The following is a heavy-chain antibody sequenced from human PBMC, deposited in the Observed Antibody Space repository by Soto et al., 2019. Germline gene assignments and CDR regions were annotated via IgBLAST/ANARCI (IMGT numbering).Heavy chain of an antibody. V-gene: IGHV1-18*04. CDR2: VSGNNGVS. CDR1: RYTSADFG. D-gene: IGHD2-2*01. CDR3: VRDQKYFRVNGNWFDS. Sequence: ASVKVSCKAPRYTSADFGISWLRQAPGQGLEWMGWVSGNNGVSNPAPKVQGRITMTLDTSTGVSYMALRSLRSDDTAIYYCVRDQKYFRVNGNWFDSWGQGTLVTVSS. J-gene: IGHJ5*01.